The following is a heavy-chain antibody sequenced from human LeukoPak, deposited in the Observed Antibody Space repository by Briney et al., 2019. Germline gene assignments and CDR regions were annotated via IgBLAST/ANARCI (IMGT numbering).Heavy chain of an antibody. J-gene: IGHJ4*02. Sequence: SETLSLTCGVSGGSVTSTNWWTLVRQPPGKGLEWIGEVHLDGRTNYNPSLESRLTISVDLSENHISLKLTSVTAADTAVYYCAREGGFFRPLDYSGQGTLVTVSS. CDR1: GGSVTSTNW. V-gene: IGHV4-4*02. D-gene: IGHD3-3*01. CDR2: VHLDGRT. CDR3: AREGGFFRPLDY.